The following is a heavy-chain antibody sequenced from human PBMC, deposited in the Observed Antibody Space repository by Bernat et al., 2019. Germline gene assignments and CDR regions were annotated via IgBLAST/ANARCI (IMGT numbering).Heavy chain of an antibody. CDR1: GFTVSNNY. CDR3: AKDQGNTYYDFWSGYRPFDI. CDR2: IYSGGST. D-gene: IGHD3-3*01. Sequence: EVQLVESGGGLIQPGGSLRLSCAASGFTVSNNYMSWVRQAPGKGLEWVSVIYSGGSTYYADSVKGRFTISRDTSKNTLYLQMNSLRAEDTAVYYCAKDQGNTYYDFWSGYRPFDIWGQGTMVTVSS. J-gene: IGHJ3*02. V-gene: IGHV3-53*01.